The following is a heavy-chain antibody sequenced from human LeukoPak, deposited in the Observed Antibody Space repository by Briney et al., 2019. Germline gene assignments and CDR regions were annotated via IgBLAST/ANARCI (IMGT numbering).Heavy chain of an antibody. Sequence: SETLSLTCTVSGESTRSYYWSWIRQPAGKGLEWIGRIYTSGSTNYNPSLKSRVTMSVDTSKNQFSLKLSSVTAADTAVYYCARDTYYYGSGSYRLDVWGKGTTVTISS. CDR1: GESTRSYY. V-gene: IGHV4-4*07. CDR3: ARDTYYYGSGSYRLDV. CDR2: IYTSGST. J-gene: IGHJ6*04. D-gene: IGHD3-10*01.